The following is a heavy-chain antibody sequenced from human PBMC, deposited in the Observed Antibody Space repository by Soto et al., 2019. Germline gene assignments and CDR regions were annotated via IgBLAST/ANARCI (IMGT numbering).Heavy chain of an antibody. CDR3: AHDSSGLSGMDV. V-gene: IGHV2-5*02. CDR1: GFSLSTSGVG. J-gene: IGHJ6*02. D-gene: IGHD3-22*01. CDR2: IYWDDDK. Sequence: QITLKESGPTLVKPTQTLTLTCTFSGFSLSTSGVGVAWIRQPPGEALEWLALIYWDDDKRYSPSLKSRLTIXKXXYNNQVVLTMTNMAPVDTATYYCAHDSSGLSGMDVWGQGTTVTVSS.